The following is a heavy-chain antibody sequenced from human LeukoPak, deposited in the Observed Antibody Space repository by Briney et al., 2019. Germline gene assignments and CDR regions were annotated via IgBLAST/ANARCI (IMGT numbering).Heavy chain of an antibody. CDR1: GFTFSSYG. D-gene: IGHD2-15*01. CDR3: AKDLPTYCSGGSCYSSSYFDY. Sequence: GRSLRLSCAASGFTFSSYGMHWVRQAPGKGLEWVAVISYDGSNKYYADSVKGRFTISRDNSKNTLYLQMNSLRAEDTAVYYCAKDLPTYCSGGSCYSSSYFDYWGQGTLVTVSS. J-gene: IGHJ4*02. V-gene: IGHV3-30*18. CDR2: ISYDGSNK.